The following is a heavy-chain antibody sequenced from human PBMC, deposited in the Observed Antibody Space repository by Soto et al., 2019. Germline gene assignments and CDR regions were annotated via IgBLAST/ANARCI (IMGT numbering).Heavy chain of an antibody. V-gene: IGHV3-23*01. D-gene: IGHD6-13*01. J-gene: IGHJ4*02. CDR1: GFTFSSYA. CDR2: ISGSGGST. Sequence: EVQLLESGGGLVQPGGSLRLSCAASGFTFSSYAMSWVRQAPGKGLEWVSTISGSGGSTYYADSVKGRFTISRDNSKNPLFLKINRRTAEDRAVYYCAKGPSSSWQNFDYWGQGPLVPVPS. CDR3: AKGPSSSWQNFDY.